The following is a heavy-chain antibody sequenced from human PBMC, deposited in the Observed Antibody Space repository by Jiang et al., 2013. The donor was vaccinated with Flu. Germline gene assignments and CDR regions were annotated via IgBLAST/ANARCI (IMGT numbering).Heavy chain of an antibody. CDR2: ISYDGSNK. CDR3: ARDTSPRTDSGAFDI. V-gene: IGHV3-30*04. CDR1: GFTFSSYA. J-gene: IGHJ3*02. Sequence: VQPGRSLRLSCAASGFTFSSYAMHWVRQAPGKGLEWVAVISYDGSNKYYADSVKGRFTISRDNSKNTLYLQMNSPRAEDTAVYYCARDTSPRTDSGAFDIWGQGTMVTVSS. D-gene: IGHD6-25*01.